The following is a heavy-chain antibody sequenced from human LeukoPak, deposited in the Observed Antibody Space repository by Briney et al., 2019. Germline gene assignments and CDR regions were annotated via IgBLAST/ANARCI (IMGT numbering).Heavy chain of an antibody. CDR2: IKKDGSEK. V-gene: IGHV3-7*01. Sequence: GGSLRLSCAASGFTFRSYWMSWVRQAPGKGLEWVAHIKKDGSEKYHVDSLKGRFTISRDNAKNSLYLQMNSLRAADPAVSSCARASGYSPPDAFDIWGPGTMVTVSS. CDR1: GFTFRSYW. CDR3: ARASGYSPPDAFDI. J-gene: IGHJ3*02. D-gene: IGHD3-22*01.